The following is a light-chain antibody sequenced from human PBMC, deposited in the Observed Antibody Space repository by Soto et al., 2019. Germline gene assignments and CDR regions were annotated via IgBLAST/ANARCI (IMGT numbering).Light chain of an antibody. Sequence: QSLLTQPASLSGSPGQSITISCTGTSSDIGAYDYVSWFQQHPGKAPKLMISEVNNRPSGVSNRFSGSKSGNTAYLTISGLQVEDEAEYFCFSFTPTRPHVFGNGTKVTVL. CDR2: EVN. CDR1: SSDIGAYDY. V-gene: IGLV2-14*01. J-gene: IGLJ1*01. CDR3: FSFTPTRPHV.